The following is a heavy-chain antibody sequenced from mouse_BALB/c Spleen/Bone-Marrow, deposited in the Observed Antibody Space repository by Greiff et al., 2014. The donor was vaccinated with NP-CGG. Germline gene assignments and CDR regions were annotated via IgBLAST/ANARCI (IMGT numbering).Heavy chain of an antibody. CDR2: IWAGGST. CDR3: AREDGYFHYYAVDY. CDR1: GFSLTSYG. V-gene: IGHV2-9*02. D-gene: IGHD2-3*01. Sequence: QVHVKQSGPGLVAPSQSLSITCTVSGFSLTSYGVRWVRQPPGKGLEWLGIIWAGGSTNYNSALMSRLSISKDNSKSQVFLKMNSLQTDDTAMYYCAREDGYFHYYAVDYWGQGTSVTVSA. J-gene: IGHJ4*01.